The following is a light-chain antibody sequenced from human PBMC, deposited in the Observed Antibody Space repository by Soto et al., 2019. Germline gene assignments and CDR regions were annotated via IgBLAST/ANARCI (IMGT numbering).Light chain of an antibody. Sequence: DIQMTQSPSTLSASVGDRVTITCRASQSISSWLAWYQQKPGKAPKLLIYKASSLESGVPSRFSGSGSGTEFTLPSSSLQPDDFATYYCQQYNSYTWTFGQGTKVEIK. J-gene: IGKJ1*01. CDR1: QSISSW. CDR2: KAS. CDR3: QQYNSYTWT. V-gene: IGKV1-5*03.